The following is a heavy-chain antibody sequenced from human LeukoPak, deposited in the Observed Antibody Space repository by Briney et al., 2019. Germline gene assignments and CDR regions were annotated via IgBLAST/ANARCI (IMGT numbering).Heavy chain of an antibody. V-gene: IGHV1-46*01. Sequence: GASVKVSCKASGYTFTGYYMHWVRQAPGQGLEWMGIINPSGGSTTYAQKFQGRVTMTRDTSTSTVYMELSSLRSEDTAVYYCARSTHCSNGVCGLAYWGQGTLVTVSS. CDR2: INPSGGST. J-gene: IGHJ4*02. CDR1: GYTFTGYY. CDR3: ARSTHCSNGVCGLAY. D-gene: IGHD2-8*01.